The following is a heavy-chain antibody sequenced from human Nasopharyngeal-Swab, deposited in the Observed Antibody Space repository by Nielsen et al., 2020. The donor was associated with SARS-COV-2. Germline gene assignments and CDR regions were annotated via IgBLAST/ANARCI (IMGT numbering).Heavy chain of an antibody. V-gene: IGHV1-2*02. J-gene: IGHJ6*02. CDR1: GYTFTGYY. CDR3: AKDLLRYCSGGSCNSDYYGMDV. D-gene: IGHD2-15*01. Sequence: ASVKVSCKASGYTFTGYYMHWVRQAPGQGLEWMGWINPNRGATDYAQKFQGRVTMTRDTSISTAYMELSSLRPDDAAIYYFAKDLLRYCSGGSCNSDYYGMDVWGQGTTVTVSS. CDR2: INPNRGAT.